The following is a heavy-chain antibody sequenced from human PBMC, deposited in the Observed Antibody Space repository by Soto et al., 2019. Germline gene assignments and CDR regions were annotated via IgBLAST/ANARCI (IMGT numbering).Heavy chain of an antibody. D-gene: IGHD3-22*01. J-gene: IGHJ5*02. CDR2: ISGSGGST. V-gene: IGHV3-23*01. CDR1: GFTFSSYA. CDR3: AKSKQGTMTRTWFDP. Sequence: GGSLRLSCAASGFTFSSYAMSWVRQAPGKGLEWVSAISGSGGSTYYADSVKGRFTISRDNSKNTLYLQMNSLRAEDTAVYYCAKSKQGTMTRTWFDPWGQGTLVTVSS.